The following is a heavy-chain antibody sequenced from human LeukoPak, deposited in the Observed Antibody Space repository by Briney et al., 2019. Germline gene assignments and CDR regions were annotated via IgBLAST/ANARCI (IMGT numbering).Heavy chain of an antibody. CDR1: GFTFSSYS. Sequence: KAGGSLRLSCAASGFTFSSYSMNWVRQAPGKGLEWVSSISSSSSYIYYADSVKGRFTISRDNAKNSLYLQMNSLRAEDTAVYYCAKDQNLQYCSSTSCYTFDYWGQGTLVTVSS. J-gene: IGHJ4*02. D-gene: IGHD2-2*01. CDR2: ISSSSSYI. CDR3: AKDQNLQYCSSTSCYTFDY. V-gene: IGHV3-21*01.